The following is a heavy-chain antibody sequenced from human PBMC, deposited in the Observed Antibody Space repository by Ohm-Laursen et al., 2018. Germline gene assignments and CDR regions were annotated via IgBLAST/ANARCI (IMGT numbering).Heavy chain of an antibody. J-gene: IGHJ5*01. D-gene: IGHD2-2*01. V-gene: IGHV3-21*01. CDR3: AKGTAYQLLSHNWVDS. CDR1: GFTFSSYI. Sequence: SLRLSCSASGFTFSSYIVNWVRQAPGKGLEWVSSISSTSSYIHYADSVKGRFTISRDNAQKSLYLQMNSLRAEDTAVFYCAKGTAYQLLSHNWVDSWGQETLVTVSS. CDR2: ISSTSSYI.